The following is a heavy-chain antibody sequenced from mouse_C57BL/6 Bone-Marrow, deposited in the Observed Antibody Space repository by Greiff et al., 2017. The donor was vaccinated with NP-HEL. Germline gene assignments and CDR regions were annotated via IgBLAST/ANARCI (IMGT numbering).Heavy chain of an antibody. J-gene: IGHJ3*01. Sequence: QVQLKQPGAELVKPGASVKMSCKASGYTFTSYWITWVKQRPGQGLEWIGDIYPGSGSTNYNEKIKGKATLTVDTSSSTAYMQLSSLTSEDSAVYDSARERLLRSWFAYWGQGTLVTVSA. CDR2: IYPGSGST. CDR3: ARERLLRSWFAY. CDR1: GYTFTSYW. D-gene: IGHD1-1*01. V-gene: IGHV1-55*01.